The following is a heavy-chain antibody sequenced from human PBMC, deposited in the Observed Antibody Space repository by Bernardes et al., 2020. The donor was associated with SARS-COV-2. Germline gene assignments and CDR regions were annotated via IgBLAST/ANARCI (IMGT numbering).Heavy chain of an antibody. Sequence: GGSLRLSCAASGFPFISLAMSWVRQAPGKGLEWVSVISGSGGRTNYADSVMGRFTISRDNSKNTLFLQMKRLRAEDTAVYYCAKPGTDYWGQGTLVTVSA. J-gene: IGHJ4*02. D-gene: IGHD1-1*01. V-gene: IGHV3-23*01. CDR3: AKPGTDY. CDR1: GFPFISLA. CDR2: ISGSGGRT.